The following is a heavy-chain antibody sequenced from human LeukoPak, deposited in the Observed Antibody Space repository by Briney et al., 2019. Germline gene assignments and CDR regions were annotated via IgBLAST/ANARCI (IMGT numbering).Heavy chain of an antibody. D-gene: IGHD4/OR15-4a*01. V-gene: IGHV4-59*01. Sequence: SETLSLTCNVSGASIFNYYWSWIRQAPGKGLEWIGYVHHSGRTNSNPSLEGRVTMSVDTSTSQLSLNLTSVTTADTAVYFCARDLRAKYWGQGTLVFVSS. J-gene: IGHJ1*01. CDR2: VHHSGRT. CDR1: GASIFNYY. CDR3: ARDLRAKY.